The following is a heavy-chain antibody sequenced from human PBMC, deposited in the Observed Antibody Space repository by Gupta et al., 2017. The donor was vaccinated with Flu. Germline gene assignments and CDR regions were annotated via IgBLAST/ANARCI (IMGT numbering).Heavy chain of an antibody. V-gene: IGHV5-51*01. CDR2: VYPGDSDT. CDR1: GYTFYSYW. D-gene: IGHD2-15*01. CDR3: ARWCKGGGCSETNLEY. Sequence: EVQLVQSGAEVREPGESLTISCKASGYTFYSYWIAWVRQQPGKGLELMGVVYPGDSDTRYSPSFEGQVTISVDRSINTAYLRLSGLKASDSATYFCARWCKGGGCSETNLEYWGQGTLVSVPT. J-gene: IGHJ4*02.